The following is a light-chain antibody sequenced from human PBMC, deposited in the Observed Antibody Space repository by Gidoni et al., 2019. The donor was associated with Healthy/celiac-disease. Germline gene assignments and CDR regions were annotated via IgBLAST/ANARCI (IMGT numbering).Light chain of an antibody. CDR1: QSVSSSY. V-gene: IGKV3-20*01. CDR3: QQYGSSPLMYT. J-gene: IGKJ2*01. CDR2: GAS. Sequence: IVLTQSPGTLSWSPGERATLSCRASQSVSSSYLAWYQQKPGQAPRLLIYGASSRATGIPDRFSGSGSGTDFTLTISRLEPEDFAVYYCQQYGSSPLMYTFGQGTKLEIK.